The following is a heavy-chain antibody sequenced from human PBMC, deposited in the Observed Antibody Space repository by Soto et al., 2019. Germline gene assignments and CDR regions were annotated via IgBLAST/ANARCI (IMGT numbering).Heavy chain of an antibody. CDR3: ARTLWFGESDPYYYGMDV. D-gene: IGHD3-10*01. V-gene: IGHV4-59*08. Sequence: SETLSLTCTVSGGSISSYYWSWIRQPPGKALEWIGYIYYSGSTNYNPSLKSRVTISVDTSKNQFSLKLSSVTAADTAVYYCARTLWFGESDPYYYGMDVWGQGTTVTAP. CDR1: GGSISSYY. CDR2: IYYSGST. J-gene: IGHJ6*02.